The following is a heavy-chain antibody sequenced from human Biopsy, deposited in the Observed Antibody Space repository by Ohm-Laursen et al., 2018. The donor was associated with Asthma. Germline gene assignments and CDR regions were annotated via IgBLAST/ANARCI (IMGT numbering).Heavy chain of an antibody. D-gene: IGHD4-23*01. CDR2: INVEGTTT. CDR1: GFTFTDYW. J-gene: IGHJ3*02. V-gene: IGHV3-74*01. Sequence: SLRLSCTAAGFTFTDYWMHWVRQAPGKGLVWVSRINVEGTTTNYADSVKGRFTISRDNAKNTLYLQMHSLRAEDTAVYYCARAYGGSFFSGSFDIWGQGTMVTVSS. CDR3: ARAYGGSFFSGSFDI.